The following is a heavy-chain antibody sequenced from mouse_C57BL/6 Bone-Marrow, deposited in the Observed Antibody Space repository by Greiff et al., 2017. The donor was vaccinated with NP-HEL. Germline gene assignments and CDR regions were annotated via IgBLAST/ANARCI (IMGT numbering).Heavy chain of an antibody. D-gene: IGHD1-1*01. Sequence: VQLQQSGPGLVQPSQSLSITCTVSGFSLTSYGVHWVRQSPGKGLEWLGVIWRGGSTDYDAAFMSRLSITKDNSKSQVFFKMNSLQADDTAIYYCAKNYYGSRWYFDVWGTGTTVTVSS. J-gene: IGHJ1*03. V-gene: IGHV2-5*01. CDR3: AKNYYGSRWYFDV. CDR2: IWRGGST. CDR1: GFSLTSYG.